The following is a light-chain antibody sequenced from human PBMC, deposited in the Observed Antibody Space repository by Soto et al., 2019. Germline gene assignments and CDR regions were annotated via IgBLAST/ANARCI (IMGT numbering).Light chain of an antibody. CDR1: QSVSSN. V-gene: IGKV3-20*01. CDR3: QQYDNSPIT. CDR2: GAS. Sequence: EIGMTQSPSTLSVSPGERATLSSMASQSVSSNLAWYQQRPGQAPRLLIYGASSRATGIPDRFSGTGSETDFTLTISRLEPEDFAVYYCQQYDNSPITFGQGTRLEIK. J-gene: IGKJ5*01.